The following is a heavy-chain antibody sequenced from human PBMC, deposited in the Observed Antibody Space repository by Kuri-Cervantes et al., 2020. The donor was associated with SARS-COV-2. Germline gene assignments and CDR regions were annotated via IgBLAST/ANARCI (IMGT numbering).Heavy chain of an antibody. V-gene: IGHV4-39*07. J-gene: IGHJ4*02. CDR1: GGSISSSSYY. Sequence: GSLRLSCTVSGGSISSSSYYWGWIRQPPGKGLEWIGSIYHSGSTYYNPSLKSRVTISVDTSKNQFSLKLGSVTAADTAVYYCASVPYGSGSYAYYFDYWGQGTLVTVSS. CDR2: IYHSGST. CDR3: ASVPYGSGSYAYYFDY. D-gene: IGHD3-10*01.